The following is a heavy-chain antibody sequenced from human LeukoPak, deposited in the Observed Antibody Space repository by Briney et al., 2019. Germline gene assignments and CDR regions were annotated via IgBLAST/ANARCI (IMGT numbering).Heavy chain of an antibody. Sequence: GGSLRLSCAVSGLTFSNLKMNWVRQAPGKGLEWVSHISAGGRTTFYADSVTGRFTISRDNAKNSLYLQMSSLRVEDTAVYYCASWAGNTQSDSWSGPFDYWGQGSLVTVSS. D-gene: IGHD3-3*01. CDR1: GLTFSNLK. CDR3: ASWAGNTQSDSWSGPFDY. J-gene: IGHJ4*02. V-gene: IGHV3-48*03. CDR2: ISAGGRTT.